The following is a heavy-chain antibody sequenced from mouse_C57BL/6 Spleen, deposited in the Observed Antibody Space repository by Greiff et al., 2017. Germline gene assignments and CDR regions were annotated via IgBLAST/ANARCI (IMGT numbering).Heavy chain of an antibody. J-gene: IGHJ2*01. Sequence: VKLQQPGAELVRPGTSVKLSCKASGYTFTSYWMHWVKQRPGQGLEWIGVIDPSDSYTNYNQKFKGKATLTVDTSSSTAYMQLSSLTSEDSAVYYCARDMSNYPDYWGQGTTLTVSS. D-gene: IGHD2-3*01. CDR3: ARDMSNYPDY. CDR2: IDPSDSYT. V-gene: IGHV1-59*01. CDR1: GYTFTSYW.